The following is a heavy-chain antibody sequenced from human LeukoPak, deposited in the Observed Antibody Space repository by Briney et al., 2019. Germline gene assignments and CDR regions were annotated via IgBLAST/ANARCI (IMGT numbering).Heavy chain of an antibody. Sequence: GASVKVSCKASGYTFTSYGISWVRQAPGQGLEWMGWISAYNGNTNYAQKLQGRVTMTTDTSTSTAYMELRSLRSDDTAVYYCARDIRSYGLSGSHMDVWGKGTTVTVSS. D-gene: IGHD5-18*01. CDR2: ISAYNGNT. CDR3: ARDIRSYGLSGSHMDV. V-gene: IGHV1-18*01. CDR1: GYTFTSYG. J-gene: IGHJ6*03.